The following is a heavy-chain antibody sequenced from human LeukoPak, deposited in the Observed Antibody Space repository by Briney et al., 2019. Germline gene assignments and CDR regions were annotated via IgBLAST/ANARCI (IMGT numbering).Heavy chain of an antibody. J-gene: IGHJ6*03. CDR1: GGSLSAYY. V-gene: IGHV4-34*01. Sequence: SETLSLTCAVYGGSLSAYYWTWIRQPPGKGLEWIGEINHGGSTNYNPSLKSRVTISVDTSKNQFSLKLSSVTAADTAVYYCARGVVSSSLGYRYYYYYYMDVWGKGTTVTVSS. CDR2: INHGGST. D-gene: IGHD6-13*01. CDR3: ARGVVSSSLGYRYYYYYYMDV.